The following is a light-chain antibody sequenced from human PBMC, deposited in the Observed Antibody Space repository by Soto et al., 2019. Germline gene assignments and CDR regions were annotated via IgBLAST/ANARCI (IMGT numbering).Light chain of an antibody. Sequence: LTQPRSVSGSPGQSVTISCTGTSRDVGGYNYVSWYQQHPGKAPKLMTYDVTTRPSGVPDRFSGSKSGNTASLTISGLQAEDEADYYCSSHAGSSVVFGTGTKVTVL. CDR1: SRDVGGYNY. CDR2: DVT. J-gene: IGLJ1*01. CDR3: SSHAGSSVV. V-gene: IGLV2-11*01.